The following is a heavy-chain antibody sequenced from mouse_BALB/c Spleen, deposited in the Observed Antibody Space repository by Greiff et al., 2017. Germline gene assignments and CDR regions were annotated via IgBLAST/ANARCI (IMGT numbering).Heavy chain of an antibody. CDR3: ARSYGYEFAY. V-gene: IGHV1S34*01. CDR2: ITCYNGTT. D-gene: IGHD2-2*01. Sequence: LVKTGASVKISCKASGYSFTGYYMHWVKQSHGKSLEWIGYITCYNGTTTYNQKFKDKATFTVDTSSSTAYMQFNSLTSEDSAVYYCARSYGYEFAYWGQGTLVTVSA. J-gene: IGHJ3*01. CDR1: GYSFTGYY.